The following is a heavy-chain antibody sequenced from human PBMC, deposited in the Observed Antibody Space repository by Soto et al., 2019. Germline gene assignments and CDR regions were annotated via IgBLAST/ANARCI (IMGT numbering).Heavy chain of an antibody. CDR2: ISAGGGSP. Sequence: EVHLRESGGGLVQPGGSLRLSCAASGCNLSTYAMSWVRQAPGKGLEWVSGISAGGGSPFIADSVKGRFIISRDNAKDTLYLQMNSLTGEDTAIYYCVKHAEYQLVSWFDPWGQGTLVTVSS. D-gene: IGHD6-6*01. CDR3: VKHAEYQLVSWFDP. CDR1: GCNLSTYA. J-gene: IGHJ5*02. V-gene: IGHV3-23*01.